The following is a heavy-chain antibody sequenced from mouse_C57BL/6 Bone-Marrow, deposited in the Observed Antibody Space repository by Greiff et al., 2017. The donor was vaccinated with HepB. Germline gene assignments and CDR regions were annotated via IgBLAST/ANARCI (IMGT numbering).Heavy chain of an antibody. CDR2: ISNGGGST. Sequence: EVKLVESGGGLVQPGGSLKLSCAASGFTFSDYYMYWVRQTPEKRLEWVAYISNGGGSTYYPDTVKGRFTISRDNAKNTLYLQMSRLKSEDTAMYYCARHTVTTVVASYYAMDYWGQGTSVTVSS. CDR3: ARHTVTTVVASYYAMDY. CDR1: GFTFSDYY. J-gene: IGHJ4*01. D-gene: IGHD1-1*01. V-gene: IGHV5-12*01.